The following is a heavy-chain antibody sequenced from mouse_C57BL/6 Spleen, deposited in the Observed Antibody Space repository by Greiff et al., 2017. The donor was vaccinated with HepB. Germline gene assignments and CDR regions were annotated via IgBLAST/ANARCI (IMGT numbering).Heavy chain of an antibody. V-gene: IGHV1-55*01. CDR3: AYYGSSSYDFDY. CDR1: GYTFTSYW. Sequence: VQLQQPGAELVKPGASVKMSCKASGYTFTSYWITWVKQRPGQGLEWIGDIYPGSGSTNYNEKFKSKATLTVDTSSSTAYMQLSSLTSEDSAVYYCAYYGSSSYDFDYWGQGTTLTVSS. D-gene: IGHD1-1*01. J-gene: IGHJ2*01. CDR2: IYPGSGST.